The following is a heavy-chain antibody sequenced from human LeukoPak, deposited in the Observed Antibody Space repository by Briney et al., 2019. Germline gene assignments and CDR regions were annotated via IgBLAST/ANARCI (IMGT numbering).Heavy chain of an antibody. V-gene: IGHV3-48*03. J-gene: IGHJ6*03. CDR1: GFTFSSYE. CDR2: ISSSGSTI. CDR3: ARADYYYYMDV. Sequence: GGSLRLSCAASGFTFSSYEMNWVRQAPGKGLEWVSYISSSGSTIYYADSVKGRFTISRDNAKNSLYLQVNSLRAEDTAVYYCARADYYYYMDVWGKGTTVTVSS.